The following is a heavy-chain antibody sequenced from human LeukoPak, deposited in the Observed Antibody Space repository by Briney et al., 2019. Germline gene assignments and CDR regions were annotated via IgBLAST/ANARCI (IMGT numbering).Heavy chain of an antibody. Sequence: GRSLRLSCAASGFIFSNYGMHWVRQAPGKGLEWVALIWYDGSNKYYADSVKGRFTISRDSSKNTLYLQMNSLRAEDTAVYYCARDRGSGYAFDIWGQGTTVTVSS. V-gene: IGHV3-33*01. CDR1: GFIFSNYG. J-gene: IGHJ3*02. CDR3: ARDRGSGYAFDI. CDR2: IWYDGSNK. D-gene: IGHD3-22*01.